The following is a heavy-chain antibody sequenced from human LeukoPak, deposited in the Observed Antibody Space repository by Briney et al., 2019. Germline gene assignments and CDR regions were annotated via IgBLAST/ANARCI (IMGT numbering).Heavy chain of an antibody. V-gene: IGHV4-34*01. CDR2: INHSGST. J-gene: IGHJ6*02. CDR3: ARGAVWFEELYYYYYGMDV. CDR1: GGSFSGYY. D-gene: IGHD3-10*01. Sequence: PSETLSLTCAVYGGSFSGYYWSRIRQPPGKGLEWIGEINHSGSTNYNPSLKSRVTISVDTSKNQFSLKLSSVTAADTAVYYCARGAVWFEELYYYYYGMDVWGQGTTVTVSS.